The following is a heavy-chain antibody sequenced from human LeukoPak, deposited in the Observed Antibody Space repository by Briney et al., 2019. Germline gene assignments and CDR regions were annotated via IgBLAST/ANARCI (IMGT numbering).Heavy chain of an antibody. CDR3: ARDRYIFAGPDAYYYMDV. J-gene: IGHJ6*03. V-gene: IGHV4-59*01. D-gene: IGHD5-18*01. CDR2: IHYSGST. CDR1: GCSITSYY. Sequence: SETLSLTCTVSGCSITSYYWSWIRQPPGKGLEWIGYIHYSGSTNYNPSLKSRVTISVDTSKNQFSLKLNSVTAADTAVYYCARDRYIFAGPDAYYYMDVWGKGTTVTIPS.